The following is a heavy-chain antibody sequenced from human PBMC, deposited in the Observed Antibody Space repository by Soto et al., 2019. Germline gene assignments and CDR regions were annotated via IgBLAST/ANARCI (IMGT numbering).Heavy chain of an antibody. CDR3: ATSSAYCSGGSCYLPYYYGMDV. V-gene: IGHV1-69*12. CDR1: GGTFSSYA. Sequence: QVQLVQSGAEVKKPGSSVKVSCKASGGTFSSYAISWVRQAPGQGLEWMGGIIPIFGTANCAQKFQGRVTITADESTSTAYMELSSLRSEDTAVYYCATSSAYCSGGSCYLPYYYGMDVWGQGTTVTVSS. CDR2: IIPIFGTA. J-gene: IGHJ6*02. D-gene: IGHD2-15*01.